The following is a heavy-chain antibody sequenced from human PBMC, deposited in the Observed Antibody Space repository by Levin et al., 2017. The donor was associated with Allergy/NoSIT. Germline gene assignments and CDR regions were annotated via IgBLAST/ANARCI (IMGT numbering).Heavy chain of an antibody. D-gene: IGHD2-2*01. V-gene: IGHV3-48*02. CDR3: ARVPGYYAMDV. J-gene: IGHJ6*02. CDR2: IRTGGTTI. CDR1: GFSFSAYS. Sequence: GESLKISCAASGFSFSAYSMNWVRQAPGKGLEWLSYIRTGGTTIYYADSVKGRFTISRDNAKNSLYLQMNSLRDEDTAVYYCARVPGYYAMDVWGQGTTVTVSS.